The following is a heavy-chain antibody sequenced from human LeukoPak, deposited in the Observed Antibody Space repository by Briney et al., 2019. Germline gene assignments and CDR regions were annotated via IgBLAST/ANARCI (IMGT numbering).Heavy chain of an antibody. CDR2: ITWDSGSI. CDR3: TKSRGIYNWFDP. CDR1: GFTFDDYA. D-gene: IGHD3-16*01. J-gene: IGHJ5*02. Sequence: PGRSLRLSCAASGFTFDDYAMHWVRQAPGKGLECVSGITWDSGSIAYADSVKGRFTISRDNAKNSLYLQMNSLRAEDTALYYCTKSRGIYNWFDPWGQGTLVTVSS. V-gene: IGHV3-9*01.